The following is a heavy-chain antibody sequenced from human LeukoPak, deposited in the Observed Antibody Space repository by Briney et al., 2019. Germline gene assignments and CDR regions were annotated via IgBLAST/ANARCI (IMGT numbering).Heavy chain of an antibody. J-gene: IGHJ5*02. Sequence: GGSLRLSCAASGFTFSSYWMHWVRQAPGKGLVWVSRINSDGSSTSYADSVKGRFTISRDNAKNTLYLQMNSLRAEDTAVYYCAGEVIHYGSGSGYNWFDPWGQGTLVTVSS. D-gene: IGHD3-10*01. CDR1: GFTFSSYW. V-gene: IGHV3-74*01. CDR3: AGEVIHYGSGSGYNWFDP. CDR2: INSDGSST.